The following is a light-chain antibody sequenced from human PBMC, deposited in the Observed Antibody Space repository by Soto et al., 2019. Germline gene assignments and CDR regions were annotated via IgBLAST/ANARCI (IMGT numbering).Light chain of an antibody. CDR2: EVN. CDR3: SSYSISTAYL. V-gene: IGLV2-14*01. Sequence: QSALTQPASVSGSPGQSITISCTGTSSDVGGYDYVSWYQLHPGKAPKLMVFEVNNRPSGVSYRFSGSKSGNTASLTISGLQDEDEADYFCSSYSISTAYLFGTGTK. J-gene: IGLJ1*01. CDR1: SSDVGGYDY.